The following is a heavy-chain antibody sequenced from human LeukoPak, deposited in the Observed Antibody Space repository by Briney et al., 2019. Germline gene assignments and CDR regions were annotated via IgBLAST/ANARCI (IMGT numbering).Heavy chain of an antibody. CDR3: AKTTGLLNIDY. CDR1: GFTFSSYA. J-gene: IGHJ4*02. D-gene: IGHD4-17*01. Sequence: GGSLRLSCAASGFTFSSYAMNWVRQAPGKGLEWVSTISGSGGSTYYADSVKGRFTISRDNSKNTLYLQMNSLRAEDTAVYYCAKTTGLLNIDYWGQGTLVTVSS. CDR2: ISGSGGST. V-gene: IGHV3-23*01.